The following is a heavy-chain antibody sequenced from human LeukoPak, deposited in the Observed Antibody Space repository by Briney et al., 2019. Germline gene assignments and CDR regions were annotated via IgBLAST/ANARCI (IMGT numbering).Heavy chain of an antibody. CDR2: ISSSGYTI. Sequence: PGGSLRLSCAASKFAFSDYYMSWIRQAPGKGLQWISYISSSGYTIYYADSVKGRFTISRDNSKNTLYLQMNSLRAEDTAVYYCAKDRNARGHFDLWGRGTLVTVSS. D-gene: IGHD2-2*01. J-gene: IGHJ2*01. CDR1: KFAFSDYY. V-gene: IGHV3-11*01. CDR3: AKDRNARGHFDL.